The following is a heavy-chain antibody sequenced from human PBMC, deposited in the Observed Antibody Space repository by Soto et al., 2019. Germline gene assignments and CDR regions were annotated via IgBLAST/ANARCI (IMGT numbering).Heavy chain of an antibody. CDR3: ATHDSIYGDGELGDI. Sequence: EVQLLESGGGLVQPGGSLRLSCAASGFTFSSYAMSWVRQAPGKGLEGVSAISGSGGSTYYADSVKGRFTISRDNSKNTLYLQMNSLRAEDTAVYYCATHDSIYGDGELGDIWGQGTMVTVSS. CDR1: GFTFSSYA. D-gene: IGHD4-17*01. CDR2: ISGSGGST. V-gene: IGHV3-23*01. J-gene: IGHJ3*02.